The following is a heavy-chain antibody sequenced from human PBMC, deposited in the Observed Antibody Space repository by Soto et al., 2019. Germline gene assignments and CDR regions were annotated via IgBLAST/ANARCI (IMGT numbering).Heavy chain of an antibody. CDR3: ARALRYSGSYPLSSDAFDI. CDR1: GGSISSGGYS. V-gene: IGHV4-30-2*01. D-gene: IGHD1-26*01. J-gene: IGHJ3*02. CDR2: IYHSGST. Sequence: SETLSLTCAVSGGSISSGGYSWSLIRQPPGKGLEWIGYIYHSGSTYYNPSLKSRVTISVDRSKNQFSLKLSSVTAADTAVYYCARALRYSGSYPLSSDAFDIWGQGTMVTVSS.